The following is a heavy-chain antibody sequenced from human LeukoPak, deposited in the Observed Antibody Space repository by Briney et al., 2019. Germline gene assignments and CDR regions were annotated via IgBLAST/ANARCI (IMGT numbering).Heavy chain of an antibody. CDR3: ARVRGYSSSGFDY. CDR1: GFTFSSYW. Sequence: GGSLRLSCAASGFTFSSYWMSWVRQAPGKGREWVANIKQDGSEKYYVDSVKGRFTISIDNAKNSLYLQMNSLRAEDTAVYYCARVRGYSSSGFDYWGQGTLVTVSS. J-gene: IGHJ4*02. D-gene: IGHD6-13*01. CDR2: IKQDGSEK. V-gene: IGHV3-7*01.